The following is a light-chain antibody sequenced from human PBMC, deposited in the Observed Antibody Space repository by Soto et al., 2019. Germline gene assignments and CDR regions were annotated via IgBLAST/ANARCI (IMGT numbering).Light chain of an antibody. CDR2: GAS. V-gene: IGKV3-15*01. CDR3: QQYNDWPWT. Sequence: EIVMTQSPATLSVSPGERATLSCRASQSVSSDLAWYQQKPCQSPRLLVYGASTRAAGVPASFSGGGSGTEFTLTISRRQSDHSALYFCQQYNDWPWTFGQGTNVEVK. J-gene: IGKJ1*01. CDR1: QSVSSD.